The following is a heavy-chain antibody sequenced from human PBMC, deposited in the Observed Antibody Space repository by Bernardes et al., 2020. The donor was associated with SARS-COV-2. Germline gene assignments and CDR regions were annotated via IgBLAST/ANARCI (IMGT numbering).Heavy chain of an antibody. CDR3: VRDYCTSTRCSESY. CDR2: ITSSGNYI. V-gene: IGHV3-21*01. Sequence: GGSLRLSCTASGFTLNTYSMFWVRQAPGKGLEWVAYITSSGNYIYYADSVKGRFTISRDNAWNSLYLQMKRLRVEDTAVYYCVRDYCTSTRCSESYWGQGTQVTVSS. D-gene: IGHD2-2*01. J-gene: IGHJ4*02. CDR1: GFTLNTYS.